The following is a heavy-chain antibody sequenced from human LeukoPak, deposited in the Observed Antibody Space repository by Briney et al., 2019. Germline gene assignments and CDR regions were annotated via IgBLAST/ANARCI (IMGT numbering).Heavy chain of an antibody. CDR3: AKDIGSSHRAPTHDAFDM. J-gene: IGHJ3*02. CDR1: GFTFDDYA. D-gene: IGHD6-13*01. Sequence: GGSLRLSCAASGFTFDDYAMHWVRQAPGKGLEWVSGISWSSDIIVYADSVKGRFTISRDNAKNSLYLQMNSLRAEDTALYYCAKDIGSSHRAPTHDAFDMWGQGTMVTVSS. CDR2: ISWSSDII. V-gene: IGHV3-9*01.